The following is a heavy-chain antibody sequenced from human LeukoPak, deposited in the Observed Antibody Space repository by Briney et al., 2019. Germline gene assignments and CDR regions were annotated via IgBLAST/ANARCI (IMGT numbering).Heavy chain of an antibody. V-gene: IGHV3-21*01. CDR1: ALTFSTYS. D-gene: IGHD3-10*02. CDR2: IGSSSRFI. Sequence: GGSMRLSCAASALTFSTYSMNWVRQAPGKGLEWVSCIGSSSRFISYADSVKGRFTLSGDHAKSSLYLQMSSLRAEDTAVYYCAELAITMIGGVWGKGATVTISS. CDR3: AELAITMIGGV. J-gene: IGHJ6*04.